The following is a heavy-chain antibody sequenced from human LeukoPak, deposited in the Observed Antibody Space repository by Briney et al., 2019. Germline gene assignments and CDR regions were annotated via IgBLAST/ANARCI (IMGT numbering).Heavy chain of an antibody. Sequence: GASVKVSCKTSGYTFTDYYMHWVRQAPGQGLEWMGWINPYTGDTTYTQKFQGRVTMTRDTSISTAYMELSGLTSDDTAVYYCARPYCSGGSCHDYFDYWGQGTLVTVSS. J-gene: IGHJ4*02. CDR3: ARPYCSGGSCHDYFDY. D-gene: IGHD2-15*01. V-gene: IGHV1-2*02. CDR1: GYTFTDYY. CDR2: INPYTGDT.